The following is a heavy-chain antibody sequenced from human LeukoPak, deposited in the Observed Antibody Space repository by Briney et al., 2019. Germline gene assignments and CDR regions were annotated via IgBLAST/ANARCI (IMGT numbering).Heavy chain of an antibody. CDR1: GYTFTSYG. CDR2: INGGNGNT. V-gene: IGHV1-3*01. J-gene: IGHJ4*02. CDR3: ARHSGYHSTMYLDY. D-gene: IGHD3-22*01. Sequence: ASVKVSCKTSGYTFTSYGMHWVRQAPGQSLEWMGWINGGNGNTKYSEKFQGRVTIIRDTSASTAYMELSSLRSEDTAVYYCARHSGYHSTMYLDYWGQGTLVTVSS.